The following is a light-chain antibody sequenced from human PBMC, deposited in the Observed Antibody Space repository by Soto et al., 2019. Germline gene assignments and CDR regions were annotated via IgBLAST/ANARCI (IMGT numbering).Light chain of an antibody. CDR2: DVS. V-gene: IGLV2-14*01. J-gene: IGLJ1*01. CDR1: SSDVGAYNY. CDR3: SSFTSSSTLV. Sequence: QSALTQSASVSGSPGQSITISCTGTSSDVGAYNYVSWYQQHPGKAPKLIIYDVSNRPSGVSNRFSGSNSGNTASLTISALQAEDEADYYCSSFTSSSTLVFGTGTKLTVL.